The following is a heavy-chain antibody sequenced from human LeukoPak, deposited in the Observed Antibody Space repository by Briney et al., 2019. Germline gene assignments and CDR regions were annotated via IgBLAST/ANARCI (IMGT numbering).Heavy chain of an antibody. CDR3: ARLDDSSGYYFDY. CDR1: GGSISSSSYY. D-gene: IGHD3-22*01. CDR2: IYDSGST. J-gene: IGHJ4*02. V-gene: IGHV4-39*01. Sequence: SETLSLTCTVSGGSISSSSYYWGWIRQPPGKGLEWIGSIYDSGSTYYNPSLKSRVTISVDTSKNQFSLKLSSVTAADTAVYYCARLDDSSGYYFDYWGQGTLVTVSS.